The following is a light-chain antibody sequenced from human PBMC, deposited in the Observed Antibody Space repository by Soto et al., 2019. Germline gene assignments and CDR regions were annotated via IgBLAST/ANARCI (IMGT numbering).Light chain of an antibody. CDR1: SSDVGGYNY. CDR3: SSYTSSTFEG. J-gene: IGLJ1*01. CDR2: EVS. Sequence: QSVLTQPASVSGSPGQSITISCTGTSSDVGGYNYVSWYQQHPGKAPKLMIYEVSNRPSGVSNRSSGSKSGNTASLTISGRQAEDEADDYCSSYTSSTFEGFGTGTKVTVL. V-gene: IGLV2-14*01.